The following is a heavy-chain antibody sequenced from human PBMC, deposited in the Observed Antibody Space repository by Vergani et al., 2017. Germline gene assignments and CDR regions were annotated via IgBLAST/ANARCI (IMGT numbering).Heavy chain of an antibody. Sequence: EVQLVESGGGLVQPGGSLRLSCAASGFTFSSYSMNWVRQAPGKGLEWVSYISSSSTIYYADSVKGRFTISRDNAKNSLYLQMNSLRAEDTAVYYCARELGNYYYMDVWGKGTTVTVSS. CDR1: GFTFSSYS. J-gene: IGHJ6*03. CDR3: ARELGNYYYMDV. CDR2: ISSSSTI. V-gene: IGHV3-48*04.